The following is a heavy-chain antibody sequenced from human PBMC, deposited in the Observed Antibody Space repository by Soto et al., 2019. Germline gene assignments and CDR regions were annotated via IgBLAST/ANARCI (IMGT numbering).Heavy chain of an antibody. CDR3: ASYYCSGGSCYWWDDY. V-gene: IGHV1-69*02. CDR2: IIPILGIA. Sequence: ASVKVSCKASGYTFTSYYMHRVRQAPGQGLEWMGRIIPILGIANYAQKFQGRVTITADKSTSTAYMELSSLRSEDTAVYYCASYYCSGGSCYWWDDYWGQGTLVTVSS. J-gene: IGHJ4*02. CDR1: GYTFTSYY. D-gene: IGHD2-15*01.